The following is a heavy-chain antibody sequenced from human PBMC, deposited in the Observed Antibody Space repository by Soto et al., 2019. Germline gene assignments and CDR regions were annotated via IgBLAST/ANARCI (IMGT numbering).Heavy chain of an antibody. Sequence: EVQLVETGGGLIYPGGSLRPSCAASGFSVSGDTMNWVRQAPGKGLEWISAIYSGGNTNDAGSVKGRFTISRDTSKNTLYLQMNSLRVEDTAVYYCARHAWLENWGQGTLVNVSS. CDR2: IYSGGNT. V-gene: IGHV3-53*02. CDR1: GFSVSGDT. D-gene: IGHD3-9*01. CDR3: ARHAWLEN. J-gene: IGHJ4*02.